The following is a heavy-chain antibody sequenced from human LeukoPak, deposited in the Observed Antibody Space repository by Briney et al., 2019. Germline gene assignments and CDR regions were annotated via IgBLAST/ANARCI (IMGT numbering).Heavy chain of an antibody. CDR1: GGSFSGYY. J-gene: IGHJ4*02. Sequence: SETLSLTCAVYGGSFSGYYWSWIRQPPGKGLEWIGEINHSGSTNYNPSLKSRVTISVDTFKNQFSLKLSSVTAADTAVYYCARGRMGTFDYWGQGTLVTVSS. V-gene: IGHV4-34*01. D-gene: IGHD5-24*01. CDR2: INHSGST. CDR3: ARGRMGTFDY.